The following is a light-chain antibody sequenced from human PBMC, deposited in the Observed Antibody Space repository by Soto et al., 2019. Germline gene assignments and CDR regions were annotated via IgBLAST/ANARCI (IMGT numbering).Light chain of an antibody. J-gene: IGLJ2*01. CDR2: DVS. Sequence: QSALTQPASVSGSPGQSITISCTGTSSVVGGYNYVSWYQQHPGKAPKLMIYDVSNRPSGVSNRFSGSKSGNTASLTISGLQAEDEADYYCSSYTSSSFVVFGGGTKVPVL. CDR1: SSVVGGYNY. V-gene: IGLV2-14*01. CDR3: SSYTSSSFVV.